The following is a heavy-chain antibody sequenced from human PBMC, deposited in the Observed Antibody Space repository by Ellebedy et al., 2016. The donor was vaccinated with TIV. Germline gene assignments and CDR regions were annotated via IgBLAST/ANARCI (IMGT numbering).Heavy chain of an antibody. V-gene: IGHV3-7*01. CDR1: GFTFNSYW. D-gene: IGHD1-1*01. Sequence: PGGSLRLSCAASGFTFNSYWMHWVRQAPGKGLEWVANIKQDGSEKYYVDSVKGRFTISRDNAKNSLYLQMNSLRAEDTAVYYCGRAMEYWGQGTLVTVSS. CDR3: GRAMEY. CDR2: IKQDGSEK. J-gene: IGHJ4*02.